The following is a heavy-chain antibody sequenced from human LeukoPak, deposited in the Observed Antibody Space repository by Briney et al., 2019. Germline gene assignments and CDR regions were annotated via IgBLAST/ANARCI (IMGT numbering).Heavy chain of an antibody. J-gene: IGHJ4*02. CDR1: GYNFPIYW. Sequence: GESLKISCQGSGYNFPIYWIGWVRQMPGQGLEWMGIIYPDDSNTIYGPSFQGQVTISADKSINTAYLEWSSLKASDTAMYYCARLGWEYQLLSSFDYWGQGTLVTVSS. D-gene: IGHD2-2*01. CDR3: ARLGWEYQLLSSFDY. V-gene: IGHV5-51*01. CDR2: IYPDDSNT.